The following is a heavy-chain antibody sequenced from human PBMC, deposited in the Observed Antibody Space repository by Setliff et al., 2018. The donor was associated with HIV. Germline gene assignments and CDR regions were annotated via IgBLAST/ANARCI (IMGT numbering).Heavy chain of an antibody. CDR1: GFTFSSYT. CDR2: IYYDGSTE. D-gene: IGHD1-20*01. CDR3: ARDQRDESIIYYYYYYMDV. V-gene: IGHV3-30*19. J-gene: IGHJ6*03. Sequence: GGSLRLSCAVSGFTFSSYTMDWVRQAPGKGLEWVALIYYDGSTEYYADSVQGRFTISRDNSKNTLSLQMNSLRAGDTAVYYCARDQRDESIIYYYYYYMDVWGKGTTVTVSS.